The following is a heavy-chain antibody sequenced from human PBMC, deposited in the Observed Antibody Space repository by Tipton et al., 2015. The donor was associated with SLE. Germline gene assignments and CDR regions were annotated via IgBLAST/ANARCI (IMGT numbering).Heavy chain of an antibody. D-gene: IGHD6-13*01. V-gene: IGHV4-34*01. J-gene: IGHJ3*02. CDR1: GGSFSGYY. CDR2: INYRGST. CDR3: AIIGWQLEFDAFDI. Sequence: TLSLTCAVYGGSFSGYYWSWIRQPPGKGLEWIGEINYRGSTNYNPSLKSRVTISVDTSKNQFSLKLSSVTAADTAVYYCAIIGWQLEFDAFDIWGQGTMVTVSS.